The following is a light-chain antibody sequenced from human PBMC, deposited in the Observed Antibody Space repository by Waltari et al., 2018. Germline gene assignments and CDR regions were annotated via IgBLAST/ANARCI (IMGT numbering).Light chain of an antibody. V-gene: IGLV2-14*03. CDR2: YVN. CDR3: SSYTSISTFYV. J-gene: IGLJ1*01. Sequence: SALTQPASVSGTPGQSITISCTGTSSDVGGYPYVSWYQHHPGKAPKLMIHYVNKRPSGVSNRFSGSKSGNTASLTISGLQAEDEADYYCSSYTSISTFYVFGTGTKVTVL. CDR1: SSDVGGYPY.